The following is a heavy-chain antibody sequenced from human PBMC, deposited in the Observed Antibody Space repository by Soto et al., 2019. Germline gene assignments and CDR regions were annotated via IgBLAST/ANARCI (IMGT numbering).Heavy chain of an antibody. CDR2: IIPIFGTA. V-gene: IGHV1-69*12. CDR1: GGTFSSYA. J-gene: IGHJ6*02. CDR3: ASSAMDHYYYGMDV. D-gene: IGHD5-18*01. Sequence: QVQLVQSGAEVKKPGSSVKVSCKASGGTFSSYAITWVRQAPGQGLEWMGGIIPIFGTANYAQKFQGRVTITADESTSTAYMELSSLRSEDTAMSYCASSAMDHYYYGMDVWGQGTTVTVSS.